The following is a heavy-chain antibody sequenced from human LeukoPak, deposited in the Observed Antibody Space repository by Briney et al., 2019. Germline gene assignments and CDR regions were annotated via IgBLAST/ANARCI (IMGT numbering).Heavy chain of an antibody. CDR1: GGSFSGYY. D-gene: IGHD3-3*01. CDR2: INHSGST. J-gene: IGHJ5*02. Sequence: SETLSLTCAVYGGSFSGYYWSWIRQPPGKGLEWIGEINHSGSTNYNPSLKSRVTISVDTSKNQFSLKLSSVTAADTAVYYCARGYILEWFKNWFDLWGQGTLVTVSS. V-gene: IGHV4-34*01. CDR3: ARGYILEWFKNWFDL.